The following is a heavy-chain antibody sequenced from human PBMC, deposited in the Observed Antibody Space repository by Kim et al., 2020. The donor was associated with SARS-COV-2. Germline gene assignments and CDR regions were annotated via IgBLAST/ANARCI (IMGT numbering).Heavy chain of an antibody. CDR2: INHSGST. J-gene: IGHJ6*02. CDR3: ARCPKGYCSSTSCYRYYYYYGMDV. D-gene: IGHD2-2*01. V-gene: IGHV4-34*01. Sequence: SETLSLTCAVYGGSFSGYYWSWIRQPPGKGLEWIGEINHSGSTNYNPSLKSRVTISVDTSKNQFSLKLSSVTAADTAVYYCARCPKGYCSSTSCYRYYYYYGMDVWGQGTTVTVSS. CDR1: GGSFSGYY.